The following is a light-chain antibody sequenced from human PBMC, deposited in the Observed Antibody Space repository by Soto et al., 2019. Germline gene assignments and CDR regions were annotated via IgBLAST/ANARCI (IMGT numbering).Light chain of an antibody. Sequence: IQMTQSPPSLSASVGDRVTITCRASQNINSQLNWYQQKPGKAPKLLIYDASSLESGVPSRFSGSGSGTDFTLTISSLQPEDFATYYCQQFNNYPHGAITFGQGTRLEI. CDR2: DAS. V-gene: IGKV1D-13*01. CDR3: QQFNNYPHGAIT. J-gene: IGKJ5*01. CDR1: QNINSQ.